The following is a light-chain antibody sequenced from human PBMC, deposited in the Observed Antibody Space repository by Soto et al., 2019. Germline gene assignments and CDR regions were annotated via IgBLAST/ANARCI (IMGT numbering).Light chain of an antibody. Sequence: DIQMTQSPSSPSASVGDRVTITCRSSQNILTYLNWYQQRAGEAPRFLIYAASNLQDGVPSRFSGSESGTEFTLTISSLQPEDFATYYCQQSYSVPLTFGQGTKLEMK. CDR3: QQSYSVPLT. CDR2: AAS. CDR1: QNILTY. J-gene: IGKJ2*01. V-gene: IGKV1-39*01.